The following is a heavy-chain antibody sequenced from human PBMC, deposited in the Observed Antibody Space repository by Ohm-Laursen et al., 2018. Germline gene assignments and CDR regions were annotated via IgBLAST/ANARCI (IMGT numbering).Heavy chain of an antibody. D-gene: IGHD3-22*01. CDR2: IYPGDSDT. Sequence: ESLRLSCKASGYSFNSQWIGWVRQMPGKGLEWIGNIYPGDSDTRYSPSFQGQVTISADKSISTAYLQWSSLKASDSAIYYCARHPKYSSGSRWFDPWGQGTLVTVSS. CDR3: ARHPKYSSGSRWFDP. J-gene: IGHJ5*02. CDR1: GYSFNSQW. V-gene: IGHV5-51*01.